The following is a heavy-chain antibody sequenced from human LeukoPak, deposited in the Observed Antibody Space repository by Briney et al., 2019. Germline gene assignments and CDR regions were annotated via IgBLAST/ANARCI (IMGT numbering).Heavy chain of an antibody. Sequence: GGSLRLSCAASGFTFSSYWMHWVRQVPGRGLVWVSRVTSDGFSISYADSVKGRFTISRDNAKSTLYLQMNSLRAEDTAVYYCATSYRGKYRAFDTWGQGTVVTVSS. D-gene: IGHD1-26*01. J-gene: IGHJ3*02. CDR3: ATSYRGKYRAFDT. V-gene: IGHV3-74*01. CDR1: GFTFSSYW. CDR2: VTSDGFSI.